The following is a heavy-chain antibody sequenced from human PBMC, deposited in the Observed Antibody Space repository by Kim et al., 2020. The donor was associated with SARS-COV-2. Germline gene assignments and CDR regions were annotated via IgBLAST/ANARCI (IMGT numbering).Heavy chain of an antibody. CDR3: ARAPGYYGSGSLGD. J-gene: IGHJ4*02. D-gene: IGHD3-10*01. Sequence: TPSRKRRVPISVDTSKNQFSLKLSSVTAADTAVYYCARAPGYYGSGSLGDWGQGTLVTVSS. V-gene: IGHV4-34*01.